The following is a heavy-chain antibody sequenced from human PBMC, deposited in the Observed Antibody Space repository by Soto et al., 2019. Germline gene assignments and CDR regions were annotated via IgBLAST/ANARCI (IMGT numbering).Heavy chain of an antibody. V-gene: IGHV1-18*01. J-gene: IGHJ3*02. D-gene: IGHD6-13*01. Sequence: ASVKVSCKASGYTFTSYGISWVRQAPGQGLEWMGWISAYNGNTNYAQKLQGRVTMTTDTSTSTAYMELRSLRSDGTAVYYCARDQYSSSPECAFDIWGQGTMVTVSS. CDR3: ARDQYSSSPECAFDI. CDR1: GYTFTSYG. CDR2: ISAYNGNT.